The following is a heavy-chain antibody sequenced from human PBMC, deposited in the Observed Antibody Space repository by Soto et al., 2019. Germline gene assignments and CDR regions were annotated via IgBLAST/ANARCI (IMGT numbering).Heavy chain of an antibody. CDR3: ARVNHDAFAI. J-gene: IGHJ3*02. CDR2: ISYDGSNK. Sequence: QVQLVESGGGVVQPGRSLRLSCAASGFTFSSYAMHWVRQAPGKGLEWVAVISYDGSNKYYADSVKGRFTISRDNSKNTLYLQMNSLRAEDTAVYYCARVNHDAFAIWGQGTMVTVSS. CDR1: GFTFSSYA. V-gene: IGHV3-30-3*01.